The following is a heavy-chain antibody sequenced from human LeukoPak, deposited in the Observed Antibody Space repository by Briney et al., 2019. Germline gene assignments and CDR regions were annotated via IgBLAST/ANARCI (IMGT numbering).Heavy chain of an antibody. D-gene: IGHD6-13*01. Sequence: ETLSLTCTVSGGSIRSYYWSWVRQPPGKGLEWVSYISSSSSTIYYADSVKGRFTISRDNAKNSLYLQMNSLRAEDTAVYYCARSVGNSWSHDAFDIWGQGTMVTVSS. J-gene: IGHJ3*02. V-gene: IGHV3-48*04. CDR2: ISSSSSTI. CDR1: GGSIRSYY. CDR3: ARSVGNSWSHDAFDI.